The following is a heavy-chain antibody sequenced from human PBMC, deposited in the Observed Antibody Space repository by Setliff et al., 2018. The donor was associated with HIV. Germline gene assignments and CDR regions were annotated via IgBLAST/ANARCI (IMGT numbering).Heavy chain of an antibody. CDR3: AREVPARQHFDF. J-gene: IGHJ4*02. CDR1: GYSFSNHW. Sequence: PGESLKISCTGSGYSFSNHWIGWVRQVPGRGLEWVGIIYPQDSDTRYSPSFEGHVTISADTSRYTAYLQWRALKASDTAMYYCAREVPARQHFDFWGQGTPVTVSS. D-gene: IGHD2-2*01. CDR2: IYPQDSDT. V-gene: IGHV5-51*01.